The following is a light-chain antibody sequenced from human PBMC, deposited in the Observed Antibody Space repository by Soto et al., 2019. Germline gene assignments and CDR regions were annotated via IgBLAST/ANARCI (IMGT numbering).Light chain of an antibody. CDR1: QSVSSN. J-gene: IGKJ1*01. V-gene: IGKV3-15*01. CDR2: GAS. CDR3: QQYNNWPRT. Sequence: EIVMTQSPATLSVSPGERATLSCRASQSVSSNLAWYQQKPGQAPRLLIYGASLRATVIPARFSGSGSGTEFTLTISSLRSEDFAVYYCQQYNNWPRTFGQGNKVEIK.